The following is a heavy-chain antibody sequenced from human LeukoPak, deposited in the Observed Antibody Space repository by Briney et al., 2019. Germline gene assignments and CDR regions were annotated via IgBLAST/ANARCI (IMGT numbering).Heavy chain of an antibody. V-gene: IGHV3-23*01. CDR1: GFTFSTYP. J-gene: IGHJ4*02. CDR3: AKGSYFHGAPFDY. Sequence: PGGSLRLSCAASGFTFSTYPMSWVRQAPGKGLEWVSAISGSGGSTYYADSVKGRFTISRDNSKNTLYLQMNSLRAEDTAVYYCAKGSYFHGAPFDYWGQGTLVTVSS. CDR2: ISGSGGST. D-gene: IGHD1-26*01.